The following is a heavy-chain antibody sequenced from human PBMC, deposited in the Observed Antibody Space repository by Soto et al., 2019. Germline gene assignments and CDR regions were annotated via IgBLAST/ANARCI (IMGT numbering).Heavy chain of an antibody. CDR3: ARRGLVGATTFDY. Sequence: SETLSLTCTVSGGSISSSRSYWCWIRQPPGKGLECIGSIYYSGSTYYSPSLKSRVTISVDTSKNQFSLKLSSVTAADTAVYYCARRGLVGATTFDYWGQGTLVTVS. J-gene: IGHJ4*02. D-gene: IGHD1-26*01. CDR1: GGSISSSRSY. CDR2: IYYSGST. V-gene: IGHV4-39*01.